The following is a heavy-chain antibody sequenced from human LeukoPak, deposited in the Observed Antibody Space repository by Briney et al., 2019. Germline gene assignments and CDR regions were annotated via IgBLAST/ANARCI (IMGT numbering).Heavy chain of an antibody. CDR3: ARLLWPKAFDI. CDR1: GFTFSSYS. CDR2: VSSSSYI. J-gene: IGHJ3*02. V-gene: IGHV3-21*01. D-gene: IGHD3-10*01. Sequence: GGSLRLSCAASGFTFSSYSMNWVRQAPGKGLEWVSSVSSSSYIYYADSVKGRFTISRDNAKNSLYLQMNSLRAEDTAVYYCARLLWPKAFDIWGQGTMVTVSS.